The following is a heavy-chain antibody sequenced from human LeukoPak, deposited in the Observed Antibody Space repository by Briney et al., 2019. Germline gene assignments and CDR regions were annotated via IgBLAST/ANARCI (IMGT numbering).Heavy chain of an antibody. CDR3: ARADLGGSCLH. CDR2: IKPDGGEK. CDR1: GFTFSSYM. Sequence: GESLRLSCAASGFTFSSYMMTWVRQAPGKGLEWVANIKPDGGEKFYVDSVRGRFTISRDNAKNSLYLQMNSLRAEDTAVYYCARADLGGSCLHWGQGTLVTVSS. J-gene: IGHJ4*02. D-gene: IGHD2-15*01. V-gene: IGHV3-7*01.